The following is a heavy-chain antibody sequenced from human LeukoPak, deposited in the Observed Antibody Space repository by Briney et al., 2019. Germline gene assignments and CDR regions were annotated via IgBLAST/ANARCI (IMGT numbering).Heavy chain of an antibody. D-gene: IGHD3-22*01. Sequence: SETLSLTYTVSGGSISSGGYYWSWIRQHPGKGLEWIGYIYSSGSTYYNPSLKSRVTISVDTSKNQFSLKLSSVTAADTAVYYCARVTTMIDNWFDPWGQGTLVTVSS. V-gene: IGHV4-31*03. CDR2: IYSSGST. CDR1: GGSISSGGYY. CDR3: ARVTTMIDNWFDP. J-gene: IGHJ5*02.